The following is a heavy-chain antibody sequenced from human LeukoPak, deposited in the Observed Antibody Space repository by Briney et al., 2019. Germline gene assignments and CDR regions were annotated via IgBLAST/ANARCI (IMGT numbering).Heavy chain of an antibody. D-gene: IGHD3-10*01. CDR3: ARASWVSDPDAVR. Sequence: GGSLRLSCAASGISFRNYAMSWLRQAPARGPEWVSSLRGNDETFYADSVKGRFTLSRDDSRNTVYLQLNNLRVEDTAIYYCARASWVSDPDAVRWGQGTQVTVSS. CDR2: LRGNDET. J-gene: IGHJ4*02. V-gene: IGHV3-23*01. CDR1: GISFRNYA.